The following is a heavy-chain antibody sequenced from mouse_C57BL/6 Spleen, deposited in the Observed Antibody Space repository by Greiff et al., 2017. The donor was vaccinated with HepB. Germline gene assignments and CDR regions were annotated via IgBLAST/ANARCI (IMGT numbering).Heavy chain of an antibody. Sequence: EVKLMESGAELVKPGASVKLSCTASGFNIKDYYMHWVKQRTEQGLEWIGRIDPEDGETKYAPKFQGKATITADTSASTAYMELSSLTNEDSAVYYCTRGSLGYFDYWGQGTTLTVSS. CDR2: IDPEDGET. D-gene: IGHD3-1*01. CDR3: TRGSLGYFDY. V-gene: IGHV14-2*01. J-gene: IGHJ2*01. CDR1: GFNIKDYY.